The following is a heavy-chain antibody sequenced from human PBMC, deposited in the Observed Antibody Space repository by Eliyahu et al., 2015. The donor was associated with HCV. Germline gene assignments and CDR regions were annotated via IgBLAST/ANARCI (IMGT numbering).Heavy chain of an antibody. Sequence: QVQLQQWGAGLLKPSETLSLTCAVYGGSFSGYYWNWXRQPPGKGLEWIGEINHSGSTNYNPSLKSRVTISVDTSKNQFSLKLSSVTAADTAVYYCAFGVRAHFDYWGQGTLVTVSS. CDR2: INHSGST. D-gene: IGHD3-16*01. CDR3: AFGVRAHFDY. CDR1: GGSFSGYY. J-gene: IGHJ4*02. V-gene: IGHV4-34*01.